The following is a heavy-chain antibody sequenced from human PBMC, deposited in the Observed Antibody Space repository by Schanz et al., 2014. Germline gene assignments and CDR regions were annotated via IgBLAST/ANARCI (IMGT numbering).Heavy chain of an antibody. J-gene: IGHJ4*02. CDR2: INSDGTTT. D-gene: IGHD2-15*01. Sequence: VQLVESGGGVAQPGRSLRLSCAASGFTFSTYWMHWVRQAPGKGLVWVSHINSDGTTTTYADSVKGRFTISRDNSKNTVNLQMSSLRAEDTAVYYCVKDDRGDVVVVAANYWGQGAQVIVSS. CDR1: GFTFSTYW. CDR3: VKDDRGDVVVVAANY. V-gene: IGHV3-74*02.